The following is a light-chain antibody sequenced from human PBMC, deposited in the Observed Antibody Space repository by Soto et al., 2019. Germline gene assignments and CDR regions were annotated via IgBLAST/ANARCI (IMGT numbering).Light chain of an antibody. CDR1: SSDVGGYNS. Sequence: LTQPASVSGSPGQSIAISCTGTSSDVGGYNSVSWYQQYPGKAPKLIIHDVTNRPSGLSDRFSGSKSGNTASLTISGLQAEDEADYYCSSWTSSSSYVFGSGTKVTVL. CDR3: SSWTSSSSYV. CDR2: DVT. V-gene: IGLV2-14*03. J-gene: IGLJ1*01.